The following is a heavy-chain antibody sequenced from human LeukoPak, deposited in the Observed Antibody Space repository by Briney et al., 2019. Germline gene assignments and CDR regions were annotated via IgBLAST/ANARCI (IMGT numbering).Heavy chain of an antibody. CDR3: ARGSEVDDCSSTSCQKKYYYYYMDV. Sequence: GASVKVSCKASGYTFTSYDINWVRQATGQGLEWMGWMNPNSGNTGYAQKFQGRVTMTRNTSISTAYMELSSLRSEDTAVYYCARGSEVDDCSSTSCQKKYYYYYMDVWGKGTTVTVSS. CDR1: GYTFTSYD. D-gene: IGHD2-2*01. CDR2: MNPNSGNT. J-gene: IGHJ6*03. V-gene: IGHV1-8*01.